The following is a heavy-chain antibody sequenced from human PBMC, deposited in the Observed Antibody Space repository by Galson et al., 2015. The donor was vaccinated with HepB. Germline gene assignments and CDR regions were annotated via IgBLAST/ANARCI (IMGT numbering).Heavy chain of an antibody. D-gene: IGHD3-10*01. V-gene: IGHV1-3*01. CDR2: INAGNGNT. CDR3: ARAPETYYYGSGSLGNWLDP. CDR1: GYTFTSYA. J-gene: IGHJ5*02. Sequence: SVKVSCKASGYTFTSYAMHWVRQAPGQRLEWMGWINAGNGNTKYSQKFQGRVTITRDTSASTAYMELSSLRSEDTAVYYCARAPETYYYGSGSLGNWLDPWGQGTLVTVSS.